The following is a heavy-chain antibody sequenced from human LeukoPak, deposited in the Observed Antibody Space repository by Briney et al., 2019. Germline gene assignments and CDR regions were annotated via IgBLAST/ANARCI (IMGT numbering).Heavy chain of an antibody. CDR3: ARSSSHSGSYYVAFDT. CDR2: ISSSADST. CDR1: GFTFSNYA. V-gene: IGHV3-23*01. D-gene: IGHD1-26*01. J-gene: IGHJ3*02. Sequence: GGSLRLSCAASGFTFSNYAMAWVRQAPGKGLGWVAHISSSADSTDYADSVKGRFTISGDSSKNTLYLQMSGLRAEDTAKYYCARSSSHSGSYYVAFDTWGQGTMVTVSS.